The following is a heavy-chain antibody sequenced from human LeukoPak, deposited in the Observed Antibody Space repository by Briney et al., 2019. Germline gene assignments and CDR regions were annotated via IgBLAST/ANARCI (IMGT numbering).Heavy chain of an antibody. V-gene: IGHV3-23*01. Sequence: GGSLRLSCAASGFTFSDSAMTWVRQAPGKGLEWVSLISFSGDSIYCADSVRGRFTISRDNSKDTLYLQMNSLRTEDTALYYCAKVPQMQWLGAFEYWGQGTLVTVSS. CDR2: ISFSGDSI. CDR3: AKVPQMQWLGAFEY. CDR1: GFTFSDSA. J-gene: IGHJ4*02. D-gene: IGHD6-19*01.